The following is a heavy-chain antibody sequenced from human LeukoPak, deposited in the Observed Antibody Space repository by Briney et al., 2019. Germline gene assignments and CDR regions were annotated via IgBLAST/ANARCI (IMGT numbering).Heavy chain of an antibody. D-gene: IGHD3-9*01. CDR2: IYHSGST. J-gene: IGHJ4*02. Sequence: PSETLSLTCAVSGYSISSGYYWGWIRQPPGKGLEWIGSIYHSGSTYYNPSLKSRVTISVDTSKDQFSLKLSSVTAADTAVYYCARHGSPELRYSDWLIYTGDYWGQGTLVTVSS. CDR1: GYSISSGYY. CDR3: ARHGSPELRYSDWLIYTGDY. V-gene: IGHV4-38-2*01.